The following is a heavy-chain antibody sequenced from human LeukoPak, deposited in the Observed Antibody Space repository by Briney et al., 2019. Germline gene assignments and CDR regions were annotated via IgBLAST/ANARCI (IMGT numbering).Heavy chain of an antibody. J-gene: IGHJ3*02. CDR3: ARADGDYPIDAFDI. CDR2: ISAYNGNT. CDR1: GYTFTSYG. Sequence: ASVKVSCKASGYTFTSYGISWVRQAPGQGLECMGWISAYNGNTNYAQKLQGRVTLTTDTSTNTAYMELRSLRSDDTAVYYCARADGDYPIDAFDIWGQGTMVTVSS. V-gene: IGHV1-18*01. D-gene: IGHD4-17*01.